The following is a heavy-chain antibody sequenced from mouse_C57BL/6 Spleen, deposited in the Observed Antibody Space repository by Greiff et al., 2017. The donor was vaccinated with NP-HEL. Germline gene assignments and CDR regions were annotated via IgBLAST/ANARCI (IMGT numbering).Heavy chain of an antibody. CDR3: TRDDGYYGGFAY. D-gene: IGHD2-3*01. J-gene: IGHJ3*01. CDR1: GYTFTDYE. V-gene: IGHV1-15*01. CDR2: IDPETGGT. Sequence: QVQLQQSGAELVRPGASVTLSCKASGYTFTDYEMHWVKQTPVHGLEWIGAIDPETGGTAYNQKFKGKAILTADKSSSTAYMELRSLTSEDSAVYYCTRDDGYYGGFAYWGQGTLVTVSA.